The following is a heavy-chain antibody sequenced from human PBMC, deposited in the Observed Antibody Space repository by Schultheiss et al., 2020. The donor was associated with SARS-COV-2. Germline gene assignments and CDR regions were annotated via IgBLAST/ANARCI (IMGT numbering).Heavy chain of an antibody. CDR2: ISGSGGST. CDR1: GFTVSSNY. Sequence: GESLKISCAASGFTVSSNYMSWVRQAPGKGLEWVSAISGSGGSTYYADSVKGRFTISRDNSKNTLYLQMNSLRAEDTAVYYCASLGRFDYWGQGTLVTVSS. J-gene: IGHJ4*02. CDR3: ASLGRFDY. D-gene: IGHD1-26*01. V-gene: IGHV3-23*01.